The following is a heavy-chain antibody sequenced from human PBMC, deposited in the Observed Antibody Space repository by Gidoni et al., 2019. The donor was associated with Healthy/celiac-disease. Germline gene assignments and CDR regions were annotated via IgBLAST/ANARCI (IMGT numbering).Heavy chain of an antibody. J-gene: IGHJ4*02. Sequence: QLQLQESGPGLVKPSETLSLTCTVSGGSISSSSYYWGWIRQPPGKGLEWIGSIYYSGSTYYNPSLKSRVTISVDTSKNQFSLKLSSVTAADTAVYYCARHSSGSAVDYWGQGTLVTVSS. CDR1: GGSISSSSYY. D-gene: IGHD5-12*01. CDR2: IYYSGST. CDR3: ARHSSGSAVDY. V-gene: IGHV4-39*01.